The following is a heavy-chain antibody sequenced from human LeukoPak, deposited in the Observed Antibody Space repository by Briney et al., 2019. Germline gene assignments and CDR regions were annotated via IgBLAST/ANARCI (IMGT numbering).Heavy chain of an antibody. V-gene: IGHV3-13*05. J-gene: IGHJ4*02. Sequence: GGSLRLSCAASGFTFSSYDMHWVRQATGKGLEWVSAIGTAGDPYYPGFVKGRFTISRENAKNSLYLQMNSLRAGDTAVYYCARGVGYCSGGSCPAGYFDYWGQGTLVTVSS. CDR2: IGTAGDP. D-gene: IGHD2-15*01. CDR1: GFTFSSYD. CDR3: ARGVGYCSGGSCPAGYFDY.